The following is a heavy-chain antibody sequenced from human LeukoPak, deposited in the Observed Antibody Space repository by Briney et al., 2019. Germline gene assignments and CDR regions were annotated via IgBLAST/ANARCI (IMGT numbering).Heavy chain of an antibody. CDR3: ARVRWFFFDY. CDR1: GGSISSGGYY. J-gene: IGHJ4*02. V-gene: IGHV4-31*03. CDR2: IHYSGTA. D-gene: IGHD3-10*01. Sequence: SETLSLICTVSGGSISSGGYYWTWIRQHPGKGLEWIGYIHYSGTAYYNPSLQSRVITSVDTFKNQFSLKLTSVTAADTAVYYCARVRWFFFDYWGQGTLVTVSS.